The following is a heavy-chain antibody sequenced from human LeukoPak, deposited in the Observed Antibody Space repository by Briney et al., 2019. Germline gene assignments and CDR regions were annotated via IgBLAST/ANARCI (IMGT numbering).Heavy chain of an antibody. V-gene: IGHV3-11*01. D-gene: IGHD1-26*01. J-gene: IGHJ4*02. Sequence: GGSLRLSCAASGFTFSDYYMSWIRQAPGKGLEWVSYISSSGSTIYYADSVKGRFTISRDNAKNSLYLQMNSLRAEDTAVYYCARQTVTGATYFDYWGQGALVTVSS. CDR1: GFTFSDYY. CDR2: ISSSGSTI. CDR3: ARQTVTGATYFDY.